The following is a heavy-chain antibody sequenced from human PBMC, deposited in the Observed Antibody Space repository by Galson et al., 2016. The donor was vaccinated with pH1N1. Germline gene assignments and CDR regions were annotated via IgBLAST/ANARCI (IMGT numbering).Heavy chain of an antibody. CDR2: IHHSGKT. V-gene: IGHV4-59*01. CDR3: ARYRITSSEGYFDF. Sequence: LSLTCTVSGDSIGTYYWSWIRQSPGKGPEWIGQIHHSGKTGYNPSLEGRLTMSIDTSKNQFSLRLTYVTAADAAGYYCARYRITSSEGYFDFWGQGTRVTVSS. CDR1: GDSIGTYY. J-gene: IGHJ4*02. D-gene: IGHD3-16*02.